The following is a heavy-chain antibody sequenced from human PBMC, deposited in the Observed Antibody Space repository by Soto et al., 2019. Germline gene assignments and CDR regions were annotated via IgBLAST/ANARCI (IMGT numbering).Heavy chain of an antibody. CDR1: GFTFSSYA. J-gene: IGHJ4*02. D-gene: IGHD2-8*01. V-gene: IGHV3-23*01. Sequence: EVQLLESGGGLVQPGGSLRLSCAASGFTFSSYAMSWVRQAPGKGLDWVSAIRGSGGSTYYADSVKGRFTISRDNSKNTLYLQMNFLRAEDTAVYYCAGEYCANGVCYAYFDYWGQGALVTVSS. CDR3: AGEYCANGVCYAYFDY. CDR2: IRGSGGST.